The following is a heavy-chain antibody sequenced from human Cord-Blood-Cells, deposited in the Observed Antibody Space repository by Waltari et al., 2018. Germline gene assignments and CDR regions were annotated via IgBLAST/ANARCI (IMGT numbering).Heavy chain of an antibody. CDR3: ARGGSLGIINSLSWYFDL. Sequence: QVQLVQSGAEVKKPGASVKVSCKASGYTFTGSYMPRVPQSPGHWLEWMGWINPNSGGTNYAQKFQGRVTMTRDTSISTAYMELSRLRSDDTAVYYCARGGSLGIINSLSWYFDLWGRGTLVTVSS. J-gene: IGHJ2*01. D-gene: IGHD3-16*01. CDR2: INPNSGGT. V-gene: IGHV1-2*02. CDR1: GYTFTGSY.